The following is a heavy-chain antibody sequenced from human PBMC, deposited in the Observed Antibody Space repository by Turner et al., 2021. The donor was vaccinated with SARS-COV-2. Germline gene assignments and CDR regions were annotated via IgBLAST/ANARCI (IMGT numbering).Heavy chain of an antibody. Sequence: LSCAASGFTFITYGMHWVRQALGKGLEWVAVIWYDGSDKYYADPVKGRFTISRDNSKNTLYLQMNNLRAEDTAVYYCARSTVTTPPDYWGQGTLVTVSS. D-gene: IGHD4-17*01. CDR1: GFTFITYG. CDR2: IWYDGSDK. CDR3: ARSTVTTPPDY. V-gene: IGHV3-33*01. J-gene: IGHJ4*02.